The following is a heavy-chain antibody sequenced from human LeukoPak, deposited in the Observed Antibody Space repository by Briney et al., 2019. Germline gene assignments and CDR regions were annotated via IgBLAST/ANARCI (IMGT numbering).Heavy chain of an antibody. Sequence: SETLSLTCAVYGGSFSGYYWSWIRQPPGKGLEWIGEINHSGSTNYNPSLKSRVTISVDTSKNQFSLKLSSVTAADTAVYYCAREWSGSSNNTFDYWGQGTLVTVSS. J-gene: IGHJ4*02. V-gene: IGHV4-34*01. D-gene: IGHD6-6*01. CDR1: GGSFSGYY. CDR2: INHSGST. CDR3: AREWSGSSNNTFDY.